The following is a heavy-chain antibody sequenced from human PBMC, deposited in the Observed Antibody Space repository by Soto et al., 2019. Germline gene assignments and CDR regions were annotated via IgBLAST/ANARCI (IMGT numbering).Heavy chain of an antibody. D-gene: IGHD5-12*01. CDR1: GFTFSSYA. J-gene: IGHJ5*02. CDR3: AKDPLCGRPGS. CDR2: ISGSGGST. V-gene: IGHV3-23*01. Sequence: EVQLLESGGGLVQPGGSLRLSCAASGFTFSSYAMSWVRQAPGKGLEWVSAISGSGGSTYYADSVKGRFTISRDNSRNSLYLQMNSMRAEDAAVYYCAKDPLCGRPGSWGQGSLVTVSS.